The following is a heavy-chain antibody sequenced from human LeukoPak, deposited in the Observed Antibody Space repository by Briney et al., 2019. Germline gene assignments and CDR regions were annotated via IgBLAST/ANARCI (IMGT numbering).Heavy chain of an antibody. CDR3: ARDRSTVVTGYFDY. D-gene: IGHD4-23*01. J-gene: IGHJ4*02. CDR1: GGTFSRYA. CDR2: INPNSGGT. Sequence: GASVKVSCKASGGTFSRYAISWVRQAPGQGLEWMGWINPNSGGTNYAQKFQGRVTMTRDTSISTAYMELSRLRSDDTDVYYCARDRSTVVTGYFDYWGQGTLVTVSS. V-gene: IGHV1-2*02.